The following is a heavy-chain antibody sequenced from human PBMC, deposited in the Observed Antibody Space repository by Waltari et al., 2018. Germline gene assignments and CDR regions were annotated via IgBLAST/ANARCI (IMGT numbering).Heavy chain of an antibody. J-gene: IGHJ4*02. CDR3: ARANREVSHFDY. CDR2: SNPNRGGT. CDR1: GYTFTGYY. V-gene: IGHV1-2*06. Sequence: QVQLVQSGAEVKKPGASVKVSCKASGYTFTGYYMHWVRQAPGQGLEWMGRSNPNRGGTNYEQKFQGRVTITADKSTSTAYMELSSLRSEDTAVYYCARANREVSHFDYWGQGTLVTVSS.